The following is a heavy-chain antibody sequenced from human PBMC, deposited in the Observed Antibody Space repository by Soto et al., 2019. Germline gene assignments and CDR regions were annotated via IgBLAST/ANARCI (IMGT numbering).Heavy chain of an antibody. CDR3: ARVTFLKSYYYYGMDV. CDR1: GFSLSTSGVG. D-gene: IGHD3-16*01. J-gene: IGHJ6*02. CDR2: IYWDDDK. Sequence: QITLKESGPTLVKPTQTLTLTCTFSGFSLSTSGVGVGWIRQPPGKALEWLALIYWDDDKRYSPSLKSRLTIPKDTSKNQVVLTMTNMDPVDTATYYCARVTFLKSYYYYGMDVWGQGTTVTVSS. V-gene: IGHV2-5*02.